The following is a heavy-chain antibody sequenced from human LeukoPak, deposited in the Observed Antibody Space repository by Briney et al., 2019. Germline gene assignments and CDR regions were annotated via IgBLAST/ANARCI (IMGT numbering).Heavy chain of an antibody. CDR3: ARSSGTLNWVDY. CDR1: GDSITSRSYY. CDR2: LYYGGST. V-gene: IGHV4-39*01. Sequence: PSETLSLTRTGSGDSITSRSYYWAWIRQPPGKGLEWIGSLYYGGSTYYNPSLKSRVTISLDTSKNQFSLKLSSVTAADTAVYYCARSSGTLNWVDYWGQGTLVTVSS. D-gene: IGHD6-25*01. J-gene: IGHJ4*02.